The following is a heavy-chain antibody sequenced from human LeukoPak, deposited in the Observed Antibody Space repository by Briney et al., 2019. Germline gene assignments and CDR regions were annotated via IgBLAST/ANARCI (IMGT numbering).Heavy chain of an antibody. V-gene: IGHV4-34*01. CDR2: INHSGVT. D-gene: IGHD6-6*01. J-gene: IGHJ4*02. Sequence: SETLSLTCGVDGGSLSGYYWSWIRQSPGTGLEWIGEINHSGVTSYNPSLESRVTISIDTSKNQFSLNLRAVTAADTAVYYCARGSQAARLAYWGQGTLVTVSS. CDR3: ARGSQAARLAY. CDR1: GGSLSGYY.